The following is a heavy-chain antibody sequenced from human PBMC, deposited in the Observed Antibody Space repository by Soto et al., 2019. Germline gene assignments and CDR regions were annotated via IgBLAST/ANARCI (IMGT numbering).Heavy chain of an antibody. CDR1: GFTFSSYW. J-gene: IGHJ5*02. CDR2: IKQDGSEK. D-gene: IGHD3-3*01. Sequence: PGGSLRLSCAASGFTFSSYWMSWVRQAPGKGLERVANIKQDGSEKYYVDSVKGRFTISRDNAKNSLYLQMNSLRAEDTAVYYCARVNTYYDFWSGYYITPSFVPWGQGTLVTVSS. V-gene: IGHV3-7*01. CDR3: ARVNTYYDFWSGYYITPSFVP.